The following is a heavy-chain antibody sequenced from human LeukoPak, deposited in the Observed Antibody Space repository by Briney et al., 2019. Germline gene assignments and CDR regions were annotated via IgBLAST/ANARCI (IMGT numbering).Heavy chain of an antibody. CDR2: INPNSGGT. CDR1: GYTFTGYY. V-gene: IGHV1-2*02. CDR3: ARAPSIRVITNFDY. D-gene: IGHD3-16*02. Sequence: ASVKVSCKASGYTFTGYYLHWVRQAPGQGLEWMGWINPNSGGTNYAQKFQGRVTMTRDTSISTAYMELSRLRSDDTAVYYCARAPSIRVITNFDYWGQGTLVTVSS. J-gene: IGHJ4*02.